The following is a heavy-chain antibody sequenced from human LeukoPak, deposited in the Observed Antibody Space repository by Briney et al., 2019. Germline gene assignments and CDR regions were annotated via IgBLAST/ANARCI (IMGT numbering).Heavy chain of an antibody. CDR2: IRPNSGDT. CDR1: GYTFPDYY. Sequence: ASVKVSCKASGYTFPDYYTHWVRQAPGQGLEWMGWIRPNSGDTDYAQKFQGRVTMTRDTSITSAYMELSRLSSDDTAVYYCARDPSLTMARGVMKYYFDYWGQGTLVTVSS. V-gene: IGHV1-2*02. D-gene: IGHD3-10*01. J-gene: IGHJ4*02. CDR3: ARDPSLTMARGVMKYYFDY.